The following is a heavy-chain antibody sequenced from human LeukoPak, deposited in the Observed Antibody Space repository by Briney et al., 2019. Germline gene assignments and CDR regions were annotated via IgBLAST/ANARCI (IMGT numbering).Heavy chain of an antibody. J-gene: IGHJ6*02. V-gene: IGHV3-49*04. CDR2: IRSKAYGGTT. Sequence: GGSLRLSCTASGFTFGDYAMSWVRQAPGKGLEWVGFIRSKAYGGTTEYAASVKGRFTISRDDSKSIAYLQMNSLETEDTAVYYCTRGDYYGMDVWGQGTTVTVSS. CDR3: TRGDYYGMDV. CDR1: GFTFGDYA.